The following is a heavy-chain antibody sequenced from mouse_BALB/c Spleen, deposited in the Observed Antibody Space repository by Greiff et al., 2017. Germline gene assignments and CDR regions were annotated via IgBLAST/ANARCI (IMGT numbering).Heavy chain of an antibody. CDR3: ARNLYYYGSSYSYAMDY. J-gene: IGHJ4*01. CDR2: ISYSGST. CDR1: GYSITSDYA. Sequence: EVKVIESGPGLVKPSQSLSLTCTVTGYSITSDYAWNWIRQFPGNKLEWMGYISYSGSTSYNPSLKSRISITRDTSKNQFFLQLNSVTTEDTATYYCARNLYYYGSSYSYAMDYWGQGTSVTVSS. V-gene: IGHV3-2*02. D-gene: IGHD1-1*01.